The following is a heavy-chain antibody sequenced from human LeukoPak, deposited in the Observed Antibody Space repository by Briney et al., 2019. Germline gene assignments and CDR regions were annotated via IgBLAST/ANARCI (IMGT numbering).Heavy chain of an antibody. CDR3: ARARDGDPHFDY. J-gene: IGHJ4*02. V-gene: IGHV1-18*01. Sequence: ASVKVSCKASGYTFTSYGISWVRQAPGQVLEWMGWISAYNGNTNYAQKLQGRVTMTTDTSTSTAYMELRSLRSDDTAVYYCARARDGDPHFDYWGQGTLVTVSS. CDR1: GYTFTSYG. D-gene: IGHD7-27*01. CDR2: ISAYNGNT.